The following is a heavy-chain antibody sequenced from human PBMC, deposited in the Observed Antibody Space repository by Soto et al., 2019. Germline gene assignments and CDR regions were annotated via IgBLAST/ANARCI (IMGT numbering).Heavy chain of an antibody. CDR2: IYYSGST. V-gene: IGHV4-59*08. Sequence: SETLSLTCTVSGGSISSYYLSWIRQPPGKGLEWFGYIYYSGSTNYTPSLKSRVTISVDTPKTQFSLKLSSVTAADTAVYYCARRAKGFYYMDVWGKGTTVTVSS. CDR1: GGSISSYY. D-gene: IGHD3-3*01. J-gene: IGHJ6*03. CDR3: ARRAKGFYYMDV.